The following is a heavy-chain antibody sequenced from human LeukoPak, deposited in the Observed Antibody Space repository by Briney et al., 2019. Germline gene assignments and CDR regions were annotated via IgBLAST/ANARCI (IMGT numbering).Heavy chain of an antibody. CDR1: GFTFSSYW. CDR3: AKDHGGIAI. J-gene: IGHJ3*02. CDR2: ISYDGSNK. V-gene: IGHV3-30*18. Sequence: GGSLRLSCAASGFTFSSYWMHWVRQAPGKGLEWVAVISYDGSNKYYADSVKGRLTISRDNSKNTLYLQMNSLRAEDTAVYYCAKDHGGIAIWGQGTMVTVSS. D-gene: IGHD6-13*01.